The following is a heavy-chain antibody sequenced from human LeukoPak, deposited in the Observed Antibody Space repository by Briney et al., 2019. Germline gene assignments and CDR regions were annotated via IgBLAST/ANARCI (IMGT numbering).Heavy chain of an antibody. J-gene: IGHJ4*02. D-gene: IGHD3-22*01. CDR1: GGSTSSRSYY. V-gene: IGHV4-39*01. Sequence: SETLSLTCSVSGGSTSSRSYYWGWIRQPPGKGLEWIGNIYYSGSTYYNPSLESRLTISLDTSKNQFSLKLSSVTASDTAVYYCATDPTYDSSGHPLDYWGQGILVTVSS. CDR3: ATDPTYDSSGHPLDY. CDR2: IYYSGST.